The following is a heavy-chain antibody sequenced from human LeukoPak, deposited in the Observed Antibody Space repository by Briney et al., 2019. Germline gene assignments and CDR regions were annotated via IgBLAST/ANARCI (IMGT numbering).Heavy chain of an antibody. CDR3: AKVVTVTTTIYFDY. J-gene: IGHJ4*02. V-gene: IGHV3-23*01. CDR1: RFPPRKYA. CDR2: ISGSGGST. Sequence: PGGSLRLSCVGSRFPPRKYAMSRVRQAPGKGLEWVSAISGSGGSTYYADSVKGRFTISRDNSKNTLYLQMNSLRAEDTAVYYCAKVVTVTTTIYFDYWGQGTLVTVSS. D-gene: IGHD4-17*01.